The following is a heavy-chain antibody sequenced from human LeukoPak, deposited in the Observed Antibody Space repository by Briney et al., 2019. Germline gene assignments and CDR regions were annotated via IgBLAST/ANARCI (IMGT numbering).Heavy chain of an antibody. V-gene: IGHV4-4*07. CDR1: GGSISSYY. CDR3: AREAVNYYDSSGYYFFDY. J-gene: IGHJ4*02. CDR2: IYTSGST. D-gene: IGHD3-22*01. Sequence: SETLSLTCTVSGGSISSYYWSWIRQPAGKGLEWIGRIYTSGSTNYNPSLKSRVTMSVDTSKNQFSLKLSSVTAADTAVYYCAREAVNYYDSSGYYFFDYWGQGPLVTVSS.